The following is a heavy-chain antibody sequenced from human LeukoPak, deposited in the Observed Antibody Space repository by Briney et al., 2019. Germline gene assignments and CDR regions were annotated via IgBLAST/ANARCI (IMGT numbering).Heavy chain of an antibody. CDR3: ARRYISTWWTLDY. CDR1: GFTFSSYA. V-gene: IGHV3-23*01. CDR2: ISGSGGST. J-gene: IGHJ4*02. D-gene: IGHD6-13*01. Sequence: GGSLRLSCAASGFTFSSYAMSWVRQAPGKGLEWVSAISGSGGSTYYADSVKGRFTISGDNAKNTLYLQMNSLRAEDTAVYYCARRYISTWWTLDYWGQGTLVTVSS.